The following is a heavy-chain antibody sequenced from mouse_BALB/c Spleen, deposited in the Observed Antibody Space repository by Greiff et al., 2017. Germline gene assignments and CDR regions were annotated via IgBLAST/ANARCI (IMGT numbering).Heavy chain of an antibody. CDR1: GYSITSDYA. V-gene: IGHV3-2*02. CDR2: ISYSGST. CDR3: ARSFNGNYHYYAMDY. D-gene: IGHD2-1*01. J-gene: IGHJ4*01. Sequence: EVQLQESGPGLVKPSQSLSLTCTVTGYSITSDYAWNWIRQFPGNKLEWMGYISYSGSTSYNPSLKSRISITRDTSKNQFFLQLNSVTTEDTATYYCARSFNGNYHYYAMDYWGQGTSVTVSS.